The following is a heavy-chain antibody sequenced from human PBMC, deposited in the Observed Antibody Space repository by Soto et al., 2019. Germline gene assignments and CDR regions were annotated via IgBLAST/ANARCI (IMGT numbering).Heavy chain of an antibody. CDR2: IIPIFGTA. CDR3: AKNPENYYYGMDV. CDR1: GGTFGSYA. Sequence: VQLVQCGAEVKKPGCSVKDSCKASGGTFGSYAISWVRQAPGQGLEWMGGIIPIFGTANYAQKFQGRVTITADESTSTAYMELSSLRSEDTAVYYCAKNPENYYYGMDVWGQGTTVTVSS. J-gene: IGHJ6*02. V-gene: IGHV1-69*12.